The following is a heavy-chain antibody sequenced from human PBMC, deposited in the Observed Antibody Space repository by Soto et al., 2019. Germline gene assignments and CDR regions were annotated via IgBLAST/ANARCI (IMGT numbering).Heavy chain of an antibody. CDR3: ARDIVNTRDKNWFDP. CDR1: GYAFNSYG. Sequence: QVQLVQSGGEVKKPGASVKVSCKASGYAFNSYGISWVRQAPGQGLEWMGWISVYNGNTNYAQKLQGRVTLTTDTSTSTAYMELRSLRSDDTAVYYCARDIVNTRDKNWFDPWGQGTLVTVSS. J-gene: IGHJ5*02. CDR2: ISVYNGNT. V-gene: IGHV1-18*01. D-gene: IGHD4-4*01.